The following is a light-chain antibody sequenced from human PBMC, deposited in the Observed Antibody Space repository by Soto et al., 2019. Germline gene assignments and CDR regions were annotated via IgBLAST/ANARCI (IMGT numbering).Light chain of an antibody. J-gene: IGKJ1*01. CDR3: LQDYSSWT. CDR1: QSIKTY. Sequence: DIRMTQSPSSLSASVGDRVTITCRASQSIKTYLNWYQQKPGKAPKLLIATASSLQGGVPSRFSGGGSGTDFTLTISSLQPEDFATYYCLQDYSSWTFGQGTKVDIK. CDR2: TAS. V-gene: IGKV1-39*01.